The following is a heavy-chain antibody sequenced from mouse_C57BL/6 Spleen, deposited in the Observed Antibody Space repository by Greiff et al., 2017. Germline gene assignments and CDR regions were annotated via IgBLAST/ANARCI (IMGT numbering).Heavy chain of an antibody. J-gene: IGHJ2*01. Sequence: VQLQQPGAELVKPGASVKMSCKASGYTFTSYWITWVKQRPGQGLEWIGDIYPGSGSTNYNEKFKSKATLTVDTSSSTAYMQLSSLTSEDSAVYYCARGGYYYASRPYYCDYWGQGTTLTVSS. V-gene: IGHV1-55*01. CDR3: ARGGYYYASRPYYCDY. CDR1: GYTFTSYW. D-gene: IGHD1-1*01. CDR2: IYPGSGST.